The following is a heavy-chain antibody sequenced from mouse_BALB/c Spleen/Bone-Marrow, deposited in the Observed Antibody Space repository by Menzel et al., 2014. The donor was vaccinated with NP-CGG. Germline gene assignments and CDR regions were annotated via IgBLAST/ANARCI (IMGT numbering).Heavy chain of an antibody. D-gene: IGHD1-2*01. V-gene: IGHV14-3*02. J-gene: IGHJ4*01. CDR2: IDPANGNT. Sequence: DVQLVESGAELVKPGASVKLSCTASGFNIKDTYIHWVKQRPEQGLEWIGRIDPANGNTKYDPKFQGKATITADTSSNTAYLQLSSLTSEDTAVYYCAEITTAAYYVMDYWGQRTSVTVSS. CDR3: AEITTAAYYVMDY. CDR1: GFNIKDTY.